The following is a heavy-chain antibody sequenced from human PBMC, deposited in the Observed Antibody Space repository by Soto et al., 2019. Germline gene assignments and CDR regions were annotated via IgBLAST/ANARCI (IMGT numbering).Heavy chain of an antibody. V-gene: IGHV3-21*02. CDR1: GFSFSSFT. CDR2: IDTGSTYI. J-gene: IGHJ6*02. D-gene: IGHD1-20*01. CDR3: ARETGFYNRNDGLMDV. Sequence: EVQLVESGGGLVKPGGSLRLSCAASGFSFSSFTMNWVRQAPGKGLEWVSSIDTGSTYIYYADSVTGRFTISRDNAKKSVYLQMNSLRAEDTAVYYCARETGFYNRNDGLMDVWGQGTTVTVSS.